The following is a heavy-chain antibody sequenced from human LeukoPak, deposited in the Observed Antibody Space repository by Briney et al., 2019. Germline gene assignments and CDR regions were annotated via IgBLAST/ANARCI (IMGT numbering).Heavy chain of an antibody. V-gene: IGHV3-23*01. J-gene: IGHJ6*02. CDR2: ISGGGVTT. D-gene: IGHD3-16*01. CDR1: GFTFSNYN. Sequence: GGSLRLSCAASGFTFSNYNMNWARQAPGKGLEWVSGISGGGVTTYYADSVKGRFTISRDNSKNTLYLQMNSLRADDTAIYYCARNQQLGGHSYYYYGMDVWGQGTTVTVSS. CDR3: ARNQQLGGHSYYYYGMDV.